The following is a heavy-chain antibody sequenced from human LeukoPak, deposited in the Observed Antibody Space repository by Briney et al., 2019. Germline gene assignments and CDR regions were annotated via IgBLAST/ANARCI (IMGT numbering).Heavy chain of an antibody. CDR1: GYTFTGYY. Sequence: GASVKVSCKASGYTFTGYYIHWVRQAPGQGLEWMGWINPNSGATYYAQKLQGRVTMTRDTSISTADMELSNLRSDDTAIYFCARSLGISTQYYWGQGTLVTVSS. J-gene: IGHJ4*02. CDR3: ARSLGISTQYY. D-gene: IGHD2/OR15-2a*01. V-gene: IGHV1-2*02. CDR2: INPNSGAT.